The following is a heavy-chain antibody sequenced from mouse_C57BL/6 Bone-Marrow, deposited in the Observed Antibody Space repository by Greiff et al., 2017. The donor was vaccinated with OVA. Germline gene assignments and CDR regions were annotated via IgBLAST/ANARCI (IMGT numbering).Heavy chain of an antibody. CDR2: INPSSGYT. Sequence: VQRVESGAELAKPGASVKLSCKASGYTFTSYWMHWVKQRPGQGLEWIGYINPSSGYTKYNQKFKDKATLTADTSSSTAYMQLSIRTYEDSAVYYCAGRSYVGSSYVGYFDVWGTGTTVTVSS. J-gene: IGHJ1*03. D-gene: IGHD1-1*01. CDR3: AGRSYVGSSYVGYFDV. V-gene: IGHV1-7*01. CDR1: GYTFTSYW.